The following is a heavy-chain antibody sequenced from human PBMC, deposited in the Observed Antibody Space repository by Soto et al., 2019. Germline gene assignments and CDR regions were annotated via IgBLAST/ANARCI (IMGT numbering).Heavy chain of an antibody. CDR1: GFICSSYD. CDR2: ILVGGSP. Sequence: GGSLRLSCAVSGFICSSYDMSWVRQAPGKGLEWVSTILVGGSPHYEDSVKGRFTISRDTSKNTVYLQMNSLTAGDTAVYYCAKDRGIIVKAGDAFDVWGQGTKVTVSS. D-gene: IGHD3-16*02. CDR3: AKDRGIIVKAGDAFDV. J-gene: IGHJ3*01. V-gene: IGHV3-23*01.